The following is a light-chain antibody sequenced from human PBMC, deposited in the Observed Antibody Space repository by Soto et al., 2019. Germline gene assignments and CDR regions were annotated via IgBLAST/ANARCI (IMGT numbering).Light chain of an antibody. V-gene: IGKV1-39*01. CDR2: SAS. Sequence: DLQMTQSPSSLSASVGDRVTITCRASQSISSYLNWYQQKPGKAPKLLIYSASSVQSGVPSRFSGSGSGTGFTLTISSLQPEDFATYYCQQSYSTPYSFGQGTKLEIK. CDR1: QSISSY. J-gene: IGKJ2*03. CDR3: QQSYSTPYS.